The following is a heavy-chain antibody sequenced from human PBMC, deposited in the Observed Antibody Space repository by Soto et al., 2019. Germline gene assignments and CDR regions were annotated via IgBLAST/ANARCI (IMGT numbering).Heavy chain of an antibody. J-gene: IGHJ4*02. V-gene: IGHV3-66*01. CDR2: IYTGGNT. D-gene: IGHD6-19*01. CDR1: GFTVSSNY. CDR3: SRDGGSGSGTFDY. Sequence: GGSLRLSCAASGFTVSSNYMSWVRQAPGKGLEWVSLIYTGGNTYYADSVKGRFTISRDISKSTVCLQMNSLRVEDTAVYFCSRDGGSGSGTFDYWGQGTLVTVSS.